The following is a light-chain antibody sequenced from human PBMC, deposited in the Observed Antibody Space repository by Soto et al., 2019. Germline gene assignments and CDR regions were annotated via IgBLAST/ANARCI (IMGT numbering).Light chain of an antibody. J-gene: IGLJ1*01. CDR3: CSYAGSTTPYV. CDR1: SSDVGSYNL. V-gene: IGLV2-23*01. Sequence: QSALTQPASVSGSPGQSITISCTGTSSDVGSYNLVSWYQQHPGKAPRLMIYAGSKRPSGVSNRFSGSKSGNTASLTISGLQAEDEADYYCCSYAGSTTPYVFGTGTKLTVL. CDR2: AGS.